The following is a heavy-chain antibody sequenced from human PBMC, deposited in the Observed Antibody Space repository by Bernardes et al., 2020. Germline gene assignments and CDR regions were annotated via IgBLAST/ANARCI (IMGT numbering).Heavy chain of an antibody. CDR2: ISAYNGNT. CDR3: ARHYCSSTSCYYSYYYYMDV. J-gene: IGHJ6*03. Sequence: ASVKVSCKASGYTFTSYGISWVRQAPGQGLEWMGWISAYNGNTYYAQKLQGRVTMTTDTSTSTAYMELRSLRSDDTAVYYCARHYCSSTSCYYSYYYYMDVWGKGTTVTVSS. V-gene: IGHV1-18*01. CDR1: GYTFTSYG. D-gene: IGHD2-2*01.